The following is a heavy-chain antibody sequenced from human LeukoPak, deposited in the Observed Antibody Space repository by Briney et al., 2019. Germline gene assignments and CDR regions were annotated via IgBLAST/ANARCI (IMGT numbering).Heavy chain of an antibody. D-gene: IGHD5-24*01. CDR2: IKQDGSEK. Sequence: PGGSLRLSCAASGFTFSSCWMSWVRQAPGKGLEWVANIKQDGSEKYYVDSVKGRFTISRDNAKNSLYLQMNSLRAEDTAVYYCARDPEIWGQGTLVTVSS. J-gene: IGHJ4*02. CDR1: GFTFSSCW. V-gene: IGHV3-7*01. CDR3: ARDPEI.